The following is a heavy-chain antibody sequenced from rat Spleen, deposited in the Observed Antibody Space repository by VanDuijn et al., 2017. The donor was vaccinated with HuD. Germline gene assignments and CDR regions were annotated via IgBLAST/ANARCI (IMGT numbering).Heavy chain of an antibody. CDR2: ITNTGGST. J-gene: IGHJ4*01. Sequence: EVQLVESGGGLVQPGRSLKLSCAASGFTFSDYNVAWVRQAPGKGLEWVASITNTGGSTYYPDSVKGRFTISRDNAKSTLYLQMNSLRSEDTATYYCTRGTEGPYVMDAWGQGASVTVSS. CDR3: TRGTEGPYVMDA. D-gene: IGHD1-11*01. CDR1: GFTFSDYN. V-gene: IGHV5-31*01.